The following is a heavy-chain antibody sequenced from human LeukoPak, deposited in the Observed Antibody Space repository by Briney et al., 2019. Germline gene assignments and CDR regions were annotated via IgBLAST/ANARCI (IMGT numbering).Heavy chain of an antibody. J-gene: IGHJ4*02. CDR2: ISGSGGGT. CDR1: GVTLSNYG. CDR3: AKRGVVTRVILVGFHKEANYFDS. V-gene: IGHV3-23*01. Sequence: PGGSLRLSCAVSGVTLSNYGMSWVRQAPGRGLEWVAGISGSGGGTNYADSVKGRLTISRDNPKNTLYLQMNSLRAEDTAVYFCAKRGVVTRVILVGFHKEANYFDSWGQGALVTVSS. D-gene: IGHD3-22*01.